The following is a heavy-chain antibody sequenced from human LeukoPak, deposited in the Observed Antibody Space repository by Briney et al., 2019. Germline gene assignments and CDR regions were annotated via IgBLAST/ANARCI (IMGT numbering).Heavy chain of an antibody. V-gene: IGHV3-23*01. Sequence: GGSLRLSCAASGFTFSSYAMSWVRQAPGKGLEWVSAISGSGGSTYYADSVKGRFTISRDNSKNTLYLQMNSLRAEDTAVYYCARTIAVAGTGFDYWGQGTLVTVSS. D-gene: IGHD6-19*01. J-gene: IGHJ4*02. CDR3: ARTIAVAGTGFDY. CDR2: ISGSGGST. CDR1: GFTFSSYA.